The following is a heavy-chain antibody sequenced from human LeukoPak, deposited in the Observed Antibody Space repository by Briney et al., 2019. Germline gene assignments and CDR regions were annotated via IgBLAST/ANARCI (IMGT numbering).Heavy chain of an antibody. CDR2: ISSSGNVI. V-gene: IGHV3-48*03. Sequence: PGGSLRLSCAASGFSFSGHEMNWVRQAPGKGLEWVSYISSSGNVIFYADSVKGRFTISRDNAKSSLYLQMNSLRVEDTAVYYCARVTALDYWGQGTLVTVSS. CDR3: ARVTALDY. D-gene: IGHD5-18*01. CDR1: GFSFSGHE. J-gene: IGHJ4*02.